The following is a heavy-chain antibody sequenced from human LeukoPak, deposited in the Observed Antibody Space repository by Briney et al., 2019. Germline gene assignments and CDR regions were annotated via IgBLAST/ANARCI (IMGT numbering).Heavy chain of an antibody. CDR3: ARLAMVRGVVMGNWLDP. CDR1: GYDFTSYW. V-gene: IGHV5-10-1*01. D-gene: IGHD3-10*01. CDR2: IDPSDSYT. J-gene: IGHJ5*02. Sequence: GESLKISCKGSGYDFTSYWISWVRQMPGKGLEWMGRIDPSDSYTNYSPSFQGHVTMSADYPISTAYLQWSSLKASDTAMYYCARLAMVRGVVMGNWLDPWGQGTLVTVSS.